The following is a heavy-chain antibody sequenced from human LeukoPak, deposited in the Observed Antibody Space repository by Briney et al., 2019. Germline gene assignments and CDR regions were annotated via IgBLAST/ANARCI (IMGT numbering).Heavy chain of an antibody. D-gene: IGHD2-2*01. V-gene: IGHV4-59*01. Sequence: PSETLSLTCTVSGGSMRSYYWSWIRQPPGRGLEWIGYIYYSGSTIYNPLLKSRVTISVDTSKNQFSLKLSSVTAADTAVYYCARVRNCSSTSCYLYYYYYMDVWGKGTTVTVSS. CDR3: ARVRNCSSTSCYLYYYYYMDV. J-gene: IGHJ6*03. CDR2: IYYSGST. CDR1: GGSMRSYY.